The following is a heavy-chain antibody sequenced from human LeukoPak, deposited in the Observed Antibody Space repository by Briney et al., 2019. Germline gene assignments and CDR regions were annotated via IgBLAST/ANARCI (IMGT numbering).Heavy chain of an antibody. Sequence: QPGGSLRLSCAASGFTFSSYSMNWVRQAPGKGLEWASYISSSSSTIYYADSVKGRFTISRDNAKNSLYLQMNSLRAEDTAVYYCARDAGFTGAFDIWGQGTMVTVSS. D-gene: IGHD2-8*02. CDR3: ARDAGFTGAFDI. V-gene: IGHV3-48*01. CDR2: ISSSSSTI. CDR1: GFTFSSYS. J-gene: IGHJ3*02.